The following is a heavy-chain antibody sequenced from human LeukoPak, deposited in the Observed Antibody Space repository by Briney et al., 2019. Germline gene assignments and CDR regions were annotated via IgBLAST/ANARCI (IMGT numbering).Heavy chain of an antibody. J-gene: IGHJ4*02. D-gene: IGHD3-16*02. Sequence: GGSLRLSCAASGFTFSSYAMHWVRQAPGKGLEWVAFIRYDGSNKYYADSVTGRFTISRDNSKNTLYLQMNSLRVEDTSVYYCTKDYGSHYDYVWGSYRHPLDYWGQGTLVTVSS. CDR1: GFTFSSYA. CDR2: IRYDGSNK. CDR3: TKDYGSHYDYVWGSYRHPLDY. V-gene: IGHV3-30*02.